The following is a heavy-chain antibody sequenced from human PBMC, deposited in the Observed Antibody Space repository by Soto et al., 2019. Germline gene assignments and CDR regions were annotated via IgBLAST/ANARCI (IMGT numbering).Heavy chain of an antibody. CDR3: ARGGEVVPAAYFHY. CDR2: IYYRGST. Sequence: QVQLQESGPGLVKPSQALSLTCTVSGGSNSSGGYYWSWIRQHPGKGLEWIGSIYYRGSTYYNSSLNSRVTISVDTSKNQFSLKLSSVTAADTAVYFCARGGEVVPAAYFHYWGQGTLVTVSS. V-gene: IGHV4-31*03. CDR1: GGSNSSGGYY. J-gene: IGHJ4*02. D-gene: IGHD2-2*01.